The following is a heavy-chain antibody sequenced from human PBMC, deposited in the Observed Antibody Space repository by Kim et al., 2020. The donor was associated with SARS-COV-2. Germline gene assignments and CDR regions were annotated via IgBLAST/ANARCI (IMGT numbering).Heavy chain of an antibody. CDR1: GYTFTGYY. D-gene: IGHD3-3*01. J-gene: IGHJ6*02. CDR2: INPNSGGT. Sequence: ASVKVSCKASGYTFTGYYMHWVRQAPGQGLEWMGRINPNSGGTNYAQKFQGRVTMTRDTSISTAYMELSRLRSDDTAVYYCARVQFLEWLSQNGMDVWGQATTVTVSS. V-gene: IGHV1-2*06. CDR3: ARVQFLEWLSQNGMDV.